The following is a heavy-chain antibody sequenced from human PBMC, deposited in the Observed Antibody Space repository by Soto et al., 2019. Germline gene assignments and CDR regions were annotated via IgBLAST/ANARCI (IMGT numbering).Heavy chain of an antibody. D-gene: IGHD5-18*01. CDR1: GFTFSSYA. V-gene: IGHV3-30-3*01. Sequence: QVQLVESGGGVVQPGRSLRLSCAASGFTFSSYAMHWVRQAPGKGLEWVAVISYDGSNKYYADSVKGRFTISRDNSKNTRYLQMNSLRAEDTAVYYCARDRGYSPFGYWGQGTLVTVSS. CDR3: ARDRGYSPFGY. J-gene: IGHJ4*02. CDR2: ISYDGSNK.